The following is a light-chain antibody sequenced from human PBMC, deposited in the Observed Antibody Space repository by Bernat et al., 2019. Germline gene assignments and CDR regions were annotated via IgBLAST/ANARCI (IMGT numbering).Light chain of an antibody. CDR2: DVS. CDR3: SSYTRRSTLVV. J-gene: IGLJ1*01. V-gene: IGLV2-14*03. CDR1: SRDVGGYNY. Sequence: QSALTQPASVSGSPGQSITISCTGTSRDVGGYNYVSWYQQHPGKAPKLMIYDVSNRPSGVSNRFSGSKSGNTASLTISGLQAEDEADYYCSSYTRRSTLVVFGTGTKVTVL.